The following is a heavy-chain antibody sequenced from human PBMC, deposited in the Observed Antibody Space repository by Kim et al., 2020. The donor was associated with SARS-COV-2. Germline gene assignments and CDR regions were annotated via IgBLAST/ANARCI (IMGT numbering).Heavy chain of an antibody. D-gene: IGHD2-8*01. J-gene: IGHJ4*02. V-gene: IGHV3-15*01. Sequence: GGSLRLSCAASGFTFSNAWMSWVRQAPGKGLEWVGRIKSKTDGGTTDYAAPVKGRFTISRDDSKNTLYLQMNSLKTEDTAVYYCTTDGRPGYGTQVDYWGQGTLVTVSS. CDR2: IKSKTDGGTT. CDR3: TTDGRPGYGTQVDY. CDR1: GFTFSNAW.